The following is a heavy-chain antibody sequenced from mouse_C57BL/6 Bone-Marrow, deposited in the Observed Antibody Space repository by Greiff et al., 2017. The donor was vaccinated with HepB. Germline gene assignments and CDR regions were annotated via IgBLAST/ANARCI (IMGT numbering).Heavy chain of an antibody. CDR2: IDPSDSYT. CDR3: ARRSLYGSSSYYYAMDY. CDR1: GYTFTSYW. J-gene: IGHJ4*01. Sequence: VQLQQPGAELVKPGASVKLSCKASGYTFTSYWMQWVKQRPGQGLEWIGEIDPSDSYTNYNQKFKGKTTLTVDTSSSTAYMLLSSLTSEDSAVYYCARRSLYGSSSYYYAMDYWGQGTSVTVSS. V-gene: IGHV1-50*01. D-gene: IGHD1-1*01.